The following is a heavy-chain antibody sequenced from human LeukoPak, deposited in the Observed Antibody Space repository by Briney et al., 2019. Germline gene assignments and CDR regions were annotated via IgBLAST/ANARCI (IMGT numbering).Heavy chain of an antibody. Sequence: SVKVSCKASGGTFSTYAVSWVRQAPGQGLEWMGEIIPVFGTTTYAQKFQGRVTITADESTSTAYMELSSLRSEDTAVYYCARGGCSSTSCYSNHNWFDPWGQGTLVTVSS. CDR1: GGTFSTYA. V-gene: IGHV1-69*13. J-gene: IGHJ5*02. CDR3: ARGGCSSTSCYSNHNWFDP. CDR2: IIPVFGTT. D-gene: IGHD2-2*01.